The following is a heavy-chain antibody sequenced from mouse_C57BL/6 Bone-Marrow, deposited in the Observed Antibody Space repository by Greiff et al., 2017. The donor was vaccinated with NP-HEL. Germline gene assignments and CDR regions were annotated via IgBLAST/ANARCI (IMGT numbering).Heavy chain of an antibody. CDR3: ARLYDGYPWFAY. J-gene: IGHJ3*01. CDR2: IYPGGGYT. Sequence: QVQLKQSGAELVRPGTSVKMSCKASGYTFTNYWIGWAKQRPGHGLEWIVDIYPGGGYTNYNEKFKGKATLTADKSSSTAYMQFSSLTSEDSAIYYCARLYDGYPWFAYWGQGTLVTVSA. CDR1: GYTFTNYW. D-gene: IGHD2-3*01. V-gene: IGHV1-63*01.